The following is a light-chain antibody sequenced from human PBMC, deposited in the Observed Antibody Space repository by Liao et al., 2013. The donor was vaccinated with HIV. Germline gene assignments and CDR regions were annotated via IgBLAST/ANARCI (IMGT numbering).Light chain of an antibody. Sequence: SYVLAQPPSLSVAPGKTATITCGGNNIGWKSVHWYQQRPGQAPVLVIYYDRDRPSGIPERFSGSKSGNTATLTISRVEAGDEADYYCQVWDSSSDHVVFGGGTKLDRP. CDR1: NIGWKS. CDR3: QVWDSSSDHVV. V-gene: IGLV3-21*04. J-gene: IGLJ2*01. CDR2: YDR.